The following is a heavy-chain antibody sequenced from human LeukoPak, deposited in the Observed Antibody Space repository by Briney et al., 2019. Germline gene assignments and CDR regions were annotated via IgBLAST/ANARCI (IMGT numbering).Heavy chain of an antibody. CDR3: ASTDYDILTGYYN. CDR1: GYTFTSYY. J-gene: IGHJ4*02. V-gene: IGHV1-46*01. CDR2: INPSGGST. D-gene: IGHD3-9*01. Sequence: ASVKVSCKASGYTFTSYYLHWVRQAPGQGLEWMGIINPSGGSTSYAQKFQGRVTMTRDTSTSTVYMELSSLRSEDTAVYYCASTDYDILTGYYNWGQGTLVTVSS.